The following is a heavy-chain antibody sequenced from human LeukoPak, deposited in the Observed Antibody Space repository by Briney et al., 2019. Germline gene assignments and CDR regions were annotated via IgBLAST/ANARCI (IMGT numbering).Heavy chain of an antibody. Sequence: ASVKVSCKASGYTFTSYHMHWVRQAPGQGLEWMGKVNLSGGSTTYAQKFQGRVTMTRDASTSTVYMELSSLRSEDTAVYYCARDYVDDIPMIKDYWGQGTLVTVSS. CDR2: VNLSGGST. CDR1: GYTFTSYH. D-gene: IGHD2-8*01. J-gene: IGHJ4*02. CDR3: ARDYVDDIPMIKDY. V-gene: IGHV1-46*01.